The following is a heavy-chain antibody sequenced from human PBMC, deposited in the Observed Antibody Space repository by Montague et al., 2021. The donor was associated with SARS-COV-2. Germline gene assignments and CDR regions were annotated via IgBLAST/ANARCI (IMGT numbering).Heavy chain of an antibody. Sequence: SLILSCAASGFTFSSYAMHLSRQAPVKGLEWVAVISYDVSNKYYLDSVKGRFTISRDNSKNTLYLQMNSLRAEDTAVYYCATELELSAFDIWGQGTMVTVSS. V-gene: IGHV3-30*04. D-gene: IGHD1-7*01. J-gene: IGHJ3*02. CDR3: ATELELSAFDI. CDR2: ISYDVSNK. CDR1: GFTFSSYA.